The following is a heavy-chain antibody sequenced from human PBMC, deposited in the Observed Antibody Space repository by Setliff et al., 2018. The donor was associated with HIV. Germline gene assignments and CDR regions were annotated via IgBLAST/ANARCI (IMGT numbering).Heavy chain of an antibody. CDR3: ARDIQAAGTGWFDP. CDR2: IYHSGST. D-gene: IGHD6-13*01. CDR1: GYSISSGYY. Sequence: ETLSLTCAVSGYSISSGYYWGWIRQPPGKGLEWIGSIYHSGSTYYNPSLRSRVTISLDTPKNQFSLKLSSVTAADTAVYYCARDIQAAGTGWFDPWGQGTQVTVSS. J-gene: IGHJ5*02. V-gene: IGHV4-38-2*02.